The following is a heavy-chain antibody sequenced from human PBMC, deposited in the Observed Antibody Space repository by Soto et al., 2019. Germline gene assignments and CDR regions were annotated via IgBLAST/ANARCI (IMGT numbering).Heavy chain of an antibody. D-gene: IGHD3-16*01. CDR2: IYYSGST. J-gene: IGHJ4*02. CDR1: GGSISSGGYY. Sequence: QVQLQESGPGLVKPSQTLSLTCTVSGGSISSGGYYWSWIRQHPGKGLEWIGYIYYSGSTYYNPSLKSRVTIAVDTSKKHFYLKLSSVTAADTAVYYCARGAGEANFDYWGQGTLVTVSS. CDR3: ARGAGEANFDY. V-gene: IGHV4-31*03.